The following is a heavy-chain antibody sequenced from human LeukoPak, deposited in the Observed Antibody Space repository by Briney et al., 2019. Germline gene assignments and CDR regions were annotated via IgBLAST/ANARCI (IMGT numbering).Heavy chain of an antibody. V-gene: IGHV3-21*01. Sequence: GGSLRLSCAASGFTFSDYSMNWVRQAPGKGLEWVSSISSRSAYIHYTDSVKGRFTISRDNAENSLYLQMNNLRADDTAVYYCARDRSGSYPYYFDYWGQGTVVSVSS. CDR2: ISSRSAYI. CDR3: ARDRSGSYPYYFDY. CDR1: GFTFSDYS. J-gene: IGHJ4*02. D-gene: IGHD1-26*01.